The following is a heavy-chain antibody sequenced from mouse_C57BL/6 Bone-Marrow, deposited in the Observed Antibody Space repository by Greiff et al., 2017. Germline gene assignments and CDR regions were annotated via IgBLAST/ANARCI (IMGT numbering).Heavy chain of an antibody. D-gene: IGHD1-1*01. CDR3: ARTVCFDY. V-gene: IGHV1-50*01. CDR1: GYTFTSYW. J-gene: IGHJ2*01. Sequence: QVQLQQPGAELVKPGASVKLSCKASGYTFTSYWMQWVKQRPGQGLEWIGEIDPSDSYTNYNQKFKGKATLTVDTSSSTAYMQLSSLTSEDSAVYYCARTVCFDYWGQGTPLTVSS. CDR2: IDPSDSYT.